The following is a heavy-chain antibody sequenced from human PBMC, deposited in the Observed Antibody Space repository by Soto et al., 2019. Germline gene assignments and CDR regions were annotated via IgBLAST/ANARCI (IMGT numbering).Heavy chain of an antibody. V-gene: IGHV2-5*02. J-gene: IGHJ6*02. Sequence: QITLKESGPPLVKPTQTLTLTCTFSGFSLSTSGVGVAWIRQPPGKAREWLALIYWDDDKCYRPSLESRLTITKDTSKIQVVLTMTNMDSVDTATYYCAYLPCSGGSCYWFSFSGMDVWGQGTTVTVSS. CDR2: IYWDDDK. CDR3: AYLPCSGGSCYWFSFSGMDV. CDR1: GFSLSTSGVG. D-gene: IGHD2-15*01.